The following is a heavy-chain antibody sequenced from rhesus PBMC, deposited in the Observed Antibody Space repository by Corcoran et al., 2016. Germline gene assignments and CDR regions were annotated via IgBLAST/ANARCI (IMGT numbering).Heavy chain of an antibody. CDR1: GGSLSSYY. CDR3: AKYGYSYAYDD. D-gene: IGHD5-36*01. Sequence: QVQLQESGPGLLKPSETLSLTCAVSGGSLSSYYWSWIRQSPGKGLEWIGYIYGVWGRTNYNPSLKSRVTISTDTAKNQVSLKLSSVTAADTAVYYCAKYGYSYAYDDWGQGVLVTVSS. CDR2: IYGVWGRT. J-gene: IGHJ4*01. V-gene: IGHV4-160*01.